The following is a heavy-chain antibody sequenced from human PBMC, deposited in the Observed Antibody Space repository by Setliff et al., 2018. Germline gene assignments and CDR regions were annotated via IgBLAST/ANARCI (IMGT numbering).Heavy chain of an antibody. J-gene: IGHJ4*02. CDR1: GYTFTSYC. CDR3: ARDPYSGSYRPHFDY. D-gene: IGHD1-26*01. CDR2: INPSGGST. V-gene: IGHV1-46*01. Sequence: ASVKVSCKASGYTFTSYCMHWVRQAPGQGLEWMGIINPSGGSTSYAQKFQGRVTMTRDTSTSTVYMELSSLRSEDTAVYYCARDPYSGSYRPHFDYWGQGTLVTVSS.